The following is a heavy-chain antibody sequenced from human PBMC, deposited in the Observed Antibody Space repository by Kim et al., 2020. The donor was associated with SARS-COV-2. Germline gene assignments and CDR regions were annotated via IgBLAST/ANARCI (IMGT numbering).Heavy chain of an antibody. V-gene: IGHV4-59*01. CDR2: IYYSGST. D-gene: IGHD3-22*01. Sequence: SETLSLTCTVSGGSISSYYWSWIRQPPGKGLEWIGYIYYSGSTNYNPSLKSRVTISVDTSKNQFSLKLSSVTAADTAVYYCARDYDSSGFDYWGQGTLVTVSS. CDR1: GGSISSYY. J-gene: IGHJ4*02. CDR3: ARDYDSSGFDY.